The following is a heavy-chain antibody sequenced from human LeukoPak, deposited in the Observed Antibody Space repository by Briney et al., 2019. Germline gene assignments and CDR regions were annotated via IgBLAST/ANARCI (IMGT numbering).Heavy chain of an antibody. CDR1: GFTFSSYW. D-gene: IGHD2-21*02. J-gene: IGHJ4*02. CDR2: INSDGSST. V-gene: IGHV3-74*01. CDR3: ARDLLVTGGVYFDF. Sequence: GGSLRLSCATSGFTFSSYWMHWVRQAPGKGLVWVSRINSDGSSTSYADSVKGRFTISRDNAKNTLYLQMNSLRAEDTAVYYCARDLLVTGGVYFDFWGQGTLVTASS.